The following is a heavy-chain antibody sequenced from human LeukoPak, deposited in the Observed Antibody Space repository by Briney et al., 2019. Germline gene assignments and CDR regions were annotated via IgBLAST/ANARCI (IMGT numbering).Heavy chain of an antibody. CDR1: GFTFSNYD. V-gene: IGHV3-13*04. CDR3: ARGSNTHFDY. D-gene: IGHD2-8*01. CDR2: IGTAGDT. Sequence: PGGSLRLSCAASGFTFSNYDTHWVRQATGKGLEWVSAIGTAGDTYYPGSVRGRFTMSRENAKNSLYLQMNSLAAGDTAVYYCARGSNTHFDYWGQGILVTVSS. J-gene: IGHJ4*02.